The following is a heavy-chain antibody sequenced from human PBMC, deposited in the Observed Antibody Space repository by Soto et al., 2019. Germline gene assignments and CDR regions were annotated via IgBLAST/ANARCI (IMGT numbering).Heavy chain of an antibody. CDR3: AKDVNDPHNYGDYNFHY. CDR1: GFTFSSYA. CDR2: VSYDGSHE. Sequence: QVQLVESGGGVVQPGTSLRLSCAASGFTFSSYAMHWVRQAPGKGPEWVAVVSYDGSHEFYADFVEGRFTIARDNSKDTLYLQMNSLRAEDTAVYYCAKDVNDPHNYGDYNFHYWGQGTLVTVSS. J-gene: IGHJ4*02. V-gene: IGHV3-30*18. D-gene: IGHD4-17*01.